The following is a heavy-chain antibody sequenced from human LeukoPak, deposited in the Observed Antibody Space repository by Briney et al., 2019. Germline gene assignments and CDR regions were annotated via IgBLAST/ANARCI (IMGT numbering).Heavy chain of an antibody. CDR1: GFTFRTYG. CDR3: AKEPGSIALDY. CDR2: LWFDGSHQ. D-gene: IGHD6-6*01. V-gene: IGHV3-30*02. J-gene: IGHJ4*02. Sequence: GGSLRLSCAASGFTFRTYGMHWVRQTPGKGLEWEAFLWFDGSHQYYADSVRGRFIISRDNSKNTLYLQMNSLRAEDTAVYYCAKEPGSIALDYWGQGTLVTVSS.